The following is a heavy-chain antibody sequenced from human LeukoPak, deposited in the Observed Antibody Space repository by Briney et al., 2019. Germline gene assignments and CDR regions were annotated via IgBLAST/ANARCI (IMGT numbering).Heavy chain of an antibody. CDR2: ISSNGGST. CDR1: GFTFSNYA. J-gene: IGHJ4*02. Sequence: GGSLRLSCAASGFTFSNYAMHWVRQAPGKGLEYVSAISSNGGSTYYANSVKGRFTISRDNSKNTLYLQMGSLRAEDMAVYYCAKPPLITMIVVAEYYFDYWGQGTLVTVSS. CDR3: AKPPLITMIVVAEYYFDY. V-gene: IGHV3-64*01. D-gene: IGHD3-22*01.